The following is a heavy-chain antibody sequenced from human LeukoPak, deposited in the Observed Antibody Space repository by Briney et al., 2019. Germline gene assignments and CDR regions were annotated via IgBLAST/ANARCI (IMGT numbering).Heavy chain of an antibody. J-gene: IGHJ6*03. D-gene: IGHD2-2*01. CDR1: GGSISSSSYY. CDR3: ARRYCSSTSCHQYYYYMDV. Sequence: SETLSLTCTVSGGSISSSSYYWGWIRQPPGKGLKWIGSIYYSGSTYYNPSLKSRVTISVDTSKNQFSLKLSSVTAADTAVYYCARRYCSSTSCHQYYYYMDVWGKGTTVTVSS. CDR2: IYYSGST. V-gene: IGHV4-39*01.